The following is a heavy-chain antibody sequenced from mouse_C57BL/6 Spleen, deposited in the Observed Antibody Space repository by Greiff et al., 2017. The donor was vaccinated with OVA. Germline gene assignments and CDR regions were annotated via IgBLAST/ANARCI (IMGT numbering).Heavy chain of an antibody. CDR3: TTDYGSSLAY. CDR1: GFNIKDDY. V-gene: IGHV14-4*01. J-gene: IGHJ3*01. CDR2: IDPENGDT. Sequence: VQLQQSGAELVRPGASVKLSCTASGFNIKDDYMHWVKQRPEQGLEWIGWIDPENGDTEYASNFQGKATLTADPSSNTAYLQLSSLTSEDTAVYYCTTDYGSSLAYWGQGTLVTVSA. D-gene: IGHD1-1*01.